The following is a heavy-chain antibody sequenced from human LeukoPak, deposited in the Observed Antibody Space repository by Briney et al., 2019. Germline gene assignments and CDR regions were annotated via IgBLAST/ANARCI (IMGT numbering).Heavy chain of an antibody. CDR1: GFTFSSYA. V-gene: IGHV3-23*01. Sequence: GGSLRLSCAASGFTFSSYAMSWVRQAPGKGLGWVSAINPTGGSTYYADSVQGRFTISRDNSKNTLYLQMNSLRAEDTAVYFCATAGSHSYFDSWGPGTLVTVSS. D-gene: IGHD3-10*01. CDR2: INPTGGST. J-gene: IGHJ4*02. CDR3: ATAGSHSYFDS.